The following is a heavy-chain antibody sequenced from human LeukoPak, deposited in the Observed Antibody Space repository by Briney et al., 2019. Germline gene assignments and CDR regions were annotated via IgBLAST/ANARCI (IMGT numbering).Heavy chain of an antibody. J-gene: IGHJ6*03. V-gene: IGHV3-48*04. Sequence: GGSLRLSCAASGFTFSSYSMNWVRQAPGKGLEWVSYISSSGSTIYYADSVRGRFTISRDDAKNSLYLQMDSLRAEDTAVYYCARDRRDYYGSGTYRDPYYYMDVWGKGTTVIISS. CDR1: GFTFSSYS. CDR2: ISSSGSTI. CDR3: ARDRRDYYGSGTYRDPYYYMDV. D-gene: IGHD3-10*01.